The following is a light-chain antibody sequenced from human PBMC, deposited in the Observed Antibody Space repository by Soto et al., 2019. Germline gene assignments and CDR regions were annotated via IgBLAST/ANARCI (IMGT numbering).Light chain of an antibody. CDR3: QQYNNWPPWT. V-gene: IGKV3-15*01. J-gene: IGKJ1*01. Sequence: EIVMTQSPATLSVSPVERVTLCFRASQSINNNLAWYQQKPGQAPRLLIYGASTRATEIPARFSGSGSGTEFTLTISSLQSEDLAVYYCQQYNNWPPWTFGQGTKVDIK. CDR1: QSINNN. CDR2: GAS.